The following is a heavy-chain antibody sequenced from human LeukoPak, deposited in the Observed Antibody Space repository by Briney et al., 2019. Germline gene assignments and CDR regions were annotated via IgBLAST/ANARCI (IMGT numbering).Heavy chain of an antibody. V-gene: IGHV3-23*01. CDR1: GFTFSIYA. CDR3: AKDHGSSWYRF. D-gene: IGHD6-13*01. Sequence: PGGSLRLSCAASGFTFSIYAMSWVRQAPGKGLEWVSAISGGGGSTYYADSVKGRFTISRDNSKNTLYLQMNSLRAEDTAVYYCAKDHGSSWYRFWGQGTLVTVSS. CDR2: ISGGGGST. J-gene: IGHJ4*02.